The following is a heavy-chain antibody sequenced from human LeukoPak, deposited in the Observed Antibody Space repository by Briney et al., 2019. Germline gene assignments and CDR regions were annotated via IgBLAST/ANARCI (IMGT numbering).Heavy chain of an antibody. CDR3: ARGRPNTHYYDSSGHKLHFDY. CDR2: INHSGST. D-gene: IGHD3-22*01. J-gene: IGHJ4*02. V-gene: IGHV4-34*01. CDR1: GGSFSGYY. Sequence: SETLSLTCAVYGGSFSGYYWSWIRQPPGKGLEWIGEINHSGSTNYNPPLKSRVTISVDTSKNQFSLKLSSVTAADTAVYYCARGRPNTHYYDSSGHKLHFDYWGQGTLVTVSS.